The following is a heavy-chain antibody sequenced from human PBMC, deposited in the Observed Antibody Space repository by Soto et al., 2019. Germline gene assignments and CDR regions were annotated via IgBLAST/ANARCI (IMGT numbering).Heavy chain of an antibody. D-gene: IGHD6-19*01. Sequence: GGSLRLSCAASGFTFRTYGMHWVRQAPGEGLEWVADISSDATKKHYADSVKGRFTISRDNSKNTLYLQMISLRTEDTAVYYCAKEAPGGWHFFDTWGQGALVTVSS. CDR1: GFTFRTYG. V-gene: IGHV3-30*18. CDR2: ISSDATKK. CDR3: AKEAPGGWHFFDT. J-gene: IGHJ4*02.